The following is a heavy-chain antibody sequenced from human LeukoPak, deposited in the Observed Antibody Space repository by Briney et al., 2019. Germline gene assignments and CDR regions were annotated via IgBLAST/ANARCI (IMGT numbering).Heavy chain of an antibody. CDR2: IYYSGST. J-gene: IGHJ4*02. CDR3: ARVGPYGSGSFDY. Sequence: SETLSLTCAVYGGSFSGYYWSWIRQPPGKGLEWIGYIYYSGSTNYNPSLKSRVTISVDTSKNQFSLKLNSVTAADTAVYYCARVGPYGSGSFDYWGQGTLVTVSS. V-gene: IGHV4-59*01. CDR1: GGSFSGYY. D-gene: IGHD3-10*01.